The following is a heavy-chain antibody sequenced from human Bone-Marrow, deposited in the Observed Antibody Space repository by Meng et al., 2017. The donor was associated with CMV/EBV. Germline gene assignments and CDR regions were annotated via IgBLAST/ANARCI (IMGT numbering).Heavy chain of an antibody. V-gene: IGHV3-30-3*01. CDR2: ISYDGSNK. CDR3: ARVGSSRGYYFDY. Sequence: GESLKISCAASGFTFSSYAMHWVRQAPGKGLEWVVVISYDGSNKYYADSVKGRFTISRDNSKNTLYLQMNSLRAEDTAVYYCARVGSSRGYYFDYWGQGTLVTVS. J-gene: IGHJ4*02. D-gene: IGHD1-26*01. CDR1: GFTFSSYA.